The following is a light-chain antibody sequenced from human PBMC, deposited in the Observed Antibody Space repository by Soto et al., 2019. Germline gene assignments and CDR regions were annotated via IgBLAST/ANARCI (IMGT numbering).Light chain of an antibody. Sequence: EIVLTQSPGTLSLSPGERATLSCRASQSFSSSYLAWYQQKPGQAPRLLIYGASSRATGIPDRFSGSGSGTDFTLTISRLEPEDFAVYYCQQYCSSPFTFGPGTNVHIK. J-gene: IGKJ3*01. V-gene: IGKV3-20*01. CDR1: QSFSSSY. CDR2: GAS. CDR3: QQYCSSPFT.